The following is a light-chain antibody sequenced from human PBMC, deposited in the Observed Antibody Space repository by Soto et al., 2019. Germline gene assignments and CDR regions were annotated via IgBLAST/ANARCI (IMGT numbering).Light chain of an antibody. V-gene: IGKV1-5*01. J-gene: IGKJ1*01. CDR3: QQYNSYST. CDR1: QNISNW. Sequence: DIQMTQSPSTLSASVGDRVTITCRASQNISNWLAWYQQKPGKAPKLLIYDASSLESGVPSRFSGSGYGTEFTLTISSLQPDDFATYYCQQYNSYSTFGQGTKVEI. CDR2: DAS.